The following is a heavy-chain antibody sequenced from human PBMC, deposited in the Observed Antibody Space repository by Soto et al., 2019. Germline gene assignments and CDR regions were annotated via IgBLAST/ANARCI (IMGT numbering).Heavy chain of an antibody. CDR1: GFTFSSYS. Sequence: GGSLRLSCASSGFTFSSYSMNWVRQAPGKGLEWVSSISSSSSYIYYADSVKGRFTISRDNAKNSLYLQMNSLRAEDTAVYYCARNPLPYYSSSWYFDYWGQGTLVTVSS. CDR2: ISSSSSYI. D-gene: IGHD6-13*01. V-gene: IGHV3-21*01. CDR3: ARNPLPYYSSSWYFDY. J-gene: IGHJ4*02.